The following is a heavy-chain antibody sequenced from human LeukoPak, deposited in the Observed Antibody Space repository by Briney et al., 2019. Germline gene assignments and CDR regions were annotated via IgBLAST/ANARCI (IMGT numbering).Heavy chain of an antibody. V-gene: IGHV3-43*01. CDR2: ITWDGALT. J-gene: IGHJ6*02. Sequence: GGSLRLSCAASGFTFDDYTMHWVRQTPGTGLAWVSLITWDGALTDYADSVKGRFTISRDNAKNTVYLHMNSLRVEDAAVYYCARGIKNYYGVDVWGQGTTVTVSS. CDR3: ARGIKNYYGVDV. D-gene: IGHD2-15*01. CDR1: GFTFDDYT.